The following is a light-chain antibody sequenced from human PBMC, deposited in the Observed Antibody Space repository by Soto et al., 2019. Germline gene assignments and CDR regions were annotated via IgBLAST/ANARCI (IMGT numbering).Light chain of an antibody. CDR3: SSYTSSSTLLYV. V-gene: IGLV2-14*01. Sequence: QSALTQPASVSGSPGQSITMSCTGTSSDVGGYNYVSWYQQHPGKAPKLMIYDVSNRPSGVSNRFSGSKSGNTASLTISGLQAEDEADYYCSSYTSSSTLLYVFGPGTTLTVL. CDR1: SSDVGGYNY. J-gene: IGLJ1*01. CDR2: DVS.